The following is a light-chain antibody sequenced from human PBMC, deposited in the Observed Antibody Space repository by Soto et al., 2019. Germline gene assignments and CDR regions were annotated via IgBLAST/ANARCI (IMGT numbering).Light chain of an antibody. Sequence: QSVLTQPASVSGSPGQSITISCTGSSSDVGRYNYVSWYQQRPGKAPKLIIYDVTYWPSVVSHRFSGSKSGNTASLTISGLQADDEADYYCSSYTSTGALLFGGGTKLTVL. CDR3: SSYTSTGALL. V-gene: IGLV2-14*01. J-gene: IGLJ3*02. CDR1: SSDVGRYNY. CDR2: DVT.